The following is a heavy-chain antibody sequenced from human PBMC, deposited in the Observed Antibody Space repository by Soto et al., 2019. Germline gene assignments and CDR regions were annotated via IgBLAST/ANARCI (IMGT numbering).Heavy chain of an antibody. V-gene: IGHV3-33*01. J-gene: IGHJ4*02. Sequence: QVQLVESGGGVVQPGRSLKLSCEATGFSFSRHGMHWVRQAPGKGLEWLAVILSDGSAEEYAGSVQGRFTISRDNSKNVLYLEMNNLRAEDTSVYYCAREDDYADHGLDYWGRGVLVTVSS. D-gene: IGHD4-17*01. CDR3: AREDDYADHGLDY. CDR1: GFSFSRHG. CDR2: ILSDGSAE.